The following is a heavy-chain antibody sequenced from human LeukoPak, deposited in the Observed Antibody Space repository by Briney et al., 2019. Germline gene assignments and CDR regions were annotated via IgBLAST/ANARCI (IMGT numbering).Heavy chain of an antibody. V-gene: IGHV3-30*02. CDR2: IRYDGTNK. CDR1: GFTFRSYG. CDR3: AKDTLAFGVVTNSRFDY. J-gene: IGHJ4*02. D-gene: IGHD3-3*01. Sequence: LSGGSLRLSCAASGFTFRSYGMHWVRQAPGKGLEWVAFIRYDGTNKYYADSVKGRFSISRDNSKNTLFLQMNSLRAEDTAVYYCAKDTLAFGVVTNSRFDYWGQGTLVTVSS.